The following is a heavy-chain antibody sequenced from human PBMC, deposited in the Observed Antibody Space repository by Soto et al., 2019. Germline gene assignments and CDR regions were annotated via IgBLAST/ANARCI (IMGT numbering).Heavy chain of an antibody. CDR2: IYYSGST. CDR3: ARDRSGSGMRGWYFDL. J-gene: IGHJ2*01. CDR1: GGSISSGDYY. V-gene: IGHV4-30-4*01. D-gene: IGHD3-10*01. Sequence: QVQLQESGPGLVKPSQTLSLTCTVSGGSISSGDYYWSWIRQPPGKGLEWIGCIYYSGSTYYNPSLQSRVTISVDTSKNQFSLKLSSVTAADTAVYYCARDRSGSGMRGWYFDLWGRGTLVTVSS.